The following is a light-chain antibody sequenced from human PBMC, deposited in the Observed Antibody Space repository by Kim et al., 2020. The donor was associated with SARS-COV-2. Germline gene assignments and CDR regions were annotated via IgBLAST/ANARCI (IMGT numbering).Light chain of an antibody. CDR2: AAS. CDR1: QDIANS. CDR3: QKYNSAPWT. V-gene: IGKV1-27*01. J-gene: IGKJ1*01. Sequence: DTQMTQSPSSLSASVGDRVTITCRASQDIANSLAWYQQKPGKVPKVLIYAASTLQSGVPSRFSGSGSGTEFTLTIGSLQTEDVATYYCQKYNSAPWTFGPGTKVEIK.